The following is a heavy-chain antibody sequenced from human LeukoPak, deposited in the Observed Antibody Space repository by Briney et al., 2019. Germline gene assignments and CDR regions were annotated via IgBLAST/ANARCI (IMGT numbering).Heavy chain of an antibody. J-gene: IGHJ4*02. CDR3: AKFPRFFGVVIMPAYYFDY. CDR2: ISGSGGST. D-gene: IGHD3-3*01. Sequence: GGSLRLSCAASGFTFSSYAMSWVRQAPGKGLEWVSAISGSGGSTYYADSVKGRFTISRDNSKNTLYLQMNSLRAEDTAVYYCAKFPRFFGVVIMPAYYFDYWGQGTLVTVSS. CDR1: GFTFSSYA. V-gene: IGHV3-23*01.